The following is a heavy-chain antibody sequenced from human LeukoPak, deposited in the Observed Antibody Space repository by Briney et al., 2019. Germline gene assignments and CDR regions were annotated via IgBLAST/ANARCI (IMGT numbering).Heavy chain of an antibody. V-gene: IGHV3-23*01. J-gene: IGHJ4*02. CDR3: AKAPVTSCRGAFCYPFDY. CDR2: MSSSDDGR. Sequence: GGSLRLSCATSGFTFSSYSMSWVRQAPGKGLEWVSAMSSSDDGRYYAASVRGRFTISRDTSRSTLYLQMNSLRAEDAAVYYCAKAPVTSCRGAFCYPFDYWGQGTLVTVSS. D-gene: IGHD2-15*01. CDR1: GFTFSSYS.